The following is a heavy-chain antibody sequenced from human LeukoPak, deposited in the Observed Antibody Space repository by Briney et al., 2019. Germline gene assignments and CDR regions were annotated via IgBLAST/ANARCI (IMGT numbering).Heavy chain of an antibody. J-gene: IGHJ4*02. Sequence: SETLSLTCTVSGGSISSYYWSWIRQPAGKGLEWIGYIYTSGSTNYNPSLKSRATISVDTSKNQFSLKLSSVTAADTAVYYCARYNAAAAGHFDYWGQGTLVTVSS. CDR1: GGSISSYY. D-gene: IGHD6-13*01. CDR2: IYTSGST. V-gene: IGHV4-4*09. CDR3: ARYNAAAAGHFDY.